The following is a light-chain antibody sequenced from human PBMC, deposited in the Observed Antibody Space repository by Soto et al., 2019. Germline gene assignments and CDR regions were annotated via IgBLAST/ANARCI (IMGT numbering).Light chain of an antibody. J-gene: IGKJ5*01. CDR1: QSISSY. CDR2: DAS. V-gene: IGKV1-5*01. CDR3: QQYNSYSIT. Sequence: DIQMTQSPSTLSGSVGDRVTITCRASQSISSYLNWYQQKPGKAPNLLIYDASSLQSGVPSRFSGSGSGTQFTLTISSLQPDDFATYFCQQYNSYSITFGQGTRLEIK.